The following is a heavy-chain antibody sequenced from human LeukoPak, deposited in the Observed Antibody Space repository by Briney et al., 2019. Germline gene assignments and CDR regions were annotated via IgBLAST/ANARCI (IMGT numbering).Heavy chain of an antibody. CDR3: ARDLGTRSLTGCYPYGMDV. CDR2: IYYSGST. Sequence: SQTLSLTCTVSGGSISSGDYYWSWIRQPPGKGLEWIGYIYYSGSTYYNPSLKSRVTISVDTSKNQFSLKLSSVTAADTAVYYCARDLGTRSLTGCYPYGMDVWGKGTTVTVSS. V-gene: IGHV4-30-4*01. CDR1: GGSISSGDYY. J-gene: IGHJ6*04. D-gene: IGHD3-9*01.